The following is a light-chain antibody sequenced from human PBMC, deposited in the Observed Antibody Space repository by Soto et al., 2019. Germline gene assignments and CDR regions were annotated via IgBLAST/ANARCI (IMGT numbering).Light chain of an antibody. CDR1: QSISSW. V-gene: IGKV1-5*03. CDR2: KAS. J-gene: IGKJ1*01. CDR3: QQYSDNWT. Sequence: DIQMTQSPSTLSASVGDRVTITCRASQSISSWLAWYQQKPGTAPKLLIYKASTLQSGVPSRFSGSGSGTELTLTISSLQPDDFATYYCQQYSDNWTFGQGTKVEIK.